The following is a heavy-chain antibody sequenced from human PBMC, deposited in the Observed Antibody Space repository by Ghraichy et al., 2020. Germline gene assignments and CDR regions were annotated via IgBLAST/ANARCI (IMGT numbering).Heavy chain of an antibody. D-gene: IGHD3-22*01. CDR2: ISAYNGNT. V-gene: IGHV1-18*04. Sequence: ASVKVSCKASGYTFTSYGISWVRQAPGQGLEWMGWISAYNGNTNYAQKLQGRVTMTTDTSTSTAYMELRSLRSDDTAVYYCARAPQQYYDSSGYYPIFDYWGQGTLVTVSS. J-gene: IGHJ4*02. CDR1: GYTFTSYG. CDR3: ARAPQQYYDSSGYYPIFDY.